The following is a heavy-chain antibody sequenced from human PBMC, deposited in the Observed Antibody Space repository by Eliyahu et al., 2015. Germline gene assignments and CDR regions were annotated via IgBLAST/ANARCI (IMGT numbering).Heavy chain of an antibody. CDR1: GGSFSGYY. Sequence: QVQLQQWGAGLLKPSETLSXTCAVYGGSFSGYYWSWIRQPPGKGLEWIGEINHSGSTNYNPSLKSRVTISVDTSKNQFSLKLSSVTAADTAVYYCVGIFRPYYXGMDVWGKGTTVTVSS. CDR3: VGIFRPYYXGMDV. CDR2: INHSGST. V-gene: IGHV4-34*01. D-gene: IGHD3-3*01. J-gene: IGHJ6*04.